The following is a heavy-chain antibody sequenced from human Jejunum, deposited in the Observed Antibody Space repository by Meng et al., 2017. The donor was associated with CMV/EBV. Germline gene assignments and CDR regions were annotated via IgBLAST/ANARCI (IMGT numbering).Heavy chain of an antibody. Sequence: SCAASGFTFGSCWMSWVRQAPGKGLGWVANINDDGTWSQYVDSVKGRFIISRDNAQNSLYLQMNSLRVDDTAMYFCEGGDGYWGRGTLVTVSS. CDR3: EGGDGY. V-gene: IGHV3-7*04. CDR2: INDDGTWS. CDR1: GFTFGSCW. J-gene: IGHJ4*02.